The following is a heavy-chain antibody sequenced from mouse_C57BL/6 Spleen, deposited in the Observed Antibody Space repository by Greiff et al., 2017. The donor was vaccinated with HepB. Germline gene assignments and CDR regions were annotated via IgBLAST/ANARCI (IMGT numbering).Heavy chain of an antibody. J-gene: IGHJ4*01. Sequence: QVQLKESGPELVKPGASVKISCKASGYAFSSSWMNWVKQRPGKGLEWIGRIYPGDGDTNYNGKFKGKATLTADKSSSTAYMQLSSLTSEDSAVYFCASWKYAMDYWGQGTSVTVSS. V-gene: IGHV1-82*01. CDR3: ASWKYAMDY. CDR2: IYPGDGDT. CDR1: GYAFSSSW.